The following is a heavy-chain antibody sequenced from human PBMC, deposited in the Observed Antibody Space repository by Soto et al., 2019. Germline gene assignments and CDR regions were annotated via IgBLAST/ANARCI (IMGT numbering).Heavy chain of an antibody. CDR1: GGTFSRYS. CDR3: ARGKVDYFDY. Sequence: ASVKVSCKASGGTFSRYSITWVRQAPGHGLEWVGRIIPIFGIASYAQKFQGRVTITADESTSTAYMELSSLRSDDTAVYYCARGKVDYFDYWGQGTLVTVSS. D-gene: IGHD2-15*01. V-gene: IGHV1-69*13. J-gene: IGHJ4*02. CDR2: IIPIFGIA.